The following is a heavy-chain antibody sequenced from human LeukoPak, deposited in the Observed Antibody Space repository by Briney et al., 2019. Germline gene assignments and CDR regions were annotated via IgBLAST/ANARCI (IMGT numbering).Heavy chain of an antibody. J-gene: IGHJ5*02. CDR2: INHSGST. D-gene: IGHD6-13*01. V-gene: IGHV4-34*01. CDR3: AGVGAAAGTGWFDP. CDR1: GGSFSGYY. Sequence: SETLSLTCAVYGGSFSGYYWSWIRQPPGKGLEWIGEINHSGSTNYNPSLKSRVTISVDTSKNQFSLKLSSVTAADTAVYYCAGVGAAAGTGWFDPWGQGTLVTVSS.